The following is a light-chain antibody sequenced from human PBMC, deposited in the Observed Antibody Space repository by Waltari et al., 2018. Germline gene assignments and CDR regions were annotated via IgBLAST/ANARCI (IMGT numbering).Light chain of an antibody. Sequence: DIQLTQSPSFLSASVGDSVTFTCRASQGMSGYLSWYQQKPNQAPKLLINAASTLQSGVPSRFSGGKSGTEFTLTISSLQPEDFATYFCQHVYSYPVTFGGGTTLDI. CDR2: AAS. CDR3: QHVYSYPVT. CDR1: QGMSGY. J-gene: IGKJ4*01. V-gene: IGKV1-9*01.